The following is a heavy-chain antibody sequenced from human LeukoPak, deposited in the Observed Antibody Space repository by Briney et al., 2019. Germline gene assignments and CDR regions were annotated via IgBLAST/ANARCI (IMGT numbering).Heavy chain of an antibody. CDR3: AREGYFGSGSYYNVL. CDR1: GYTFTSYG. CDR2: ISAYNGNT. D-gene: IGHD3-10*01. J-gene: IGHJ1*01. Sequence: GASVKVSCKASGYTFTSYGISWVRQAPGQGLEWMGWISAYNGNTNYAQKLQGRVTMTTDTSTSTAYMELRSLRSDDTAMYYCAREGYFGSGSYYNVLWGQGTLVTVSS. V-gene: IGHV1-18*01.